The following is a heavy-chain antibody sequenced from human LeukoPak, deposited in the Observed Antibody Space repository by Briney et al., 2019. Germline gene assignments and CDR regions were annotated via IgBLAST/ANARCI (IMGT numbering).Heavy chain of an antibody. V-gene: IGHV3-11*01. J-gene: IGHJ4*02. CDR2: ISSSGSTI. Sequence: GGSLRLSCAASGFTFSDYYMSWIRQAPGKGLEWVSYISSSGSTIYYADSVKGRFTISRDNAKNSLYLQMNSLRTEDTALYYCTKAFLRYYYGSGTYFDYWGQGTLVTVSS. CDR1: GFTFSDYY. D-gene: IGHD3-10*01. CDR3: TKAFLRYYYGSGTYFDY.